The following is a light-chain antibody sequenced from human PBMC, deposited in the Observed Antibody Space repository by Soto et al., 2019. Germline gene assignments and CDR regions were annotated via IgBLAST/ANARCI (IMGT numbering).Light chain of an antibody. V-gene: IGKV1-5*03. Sequence: DIQRTQSPPTLSASVGDRVTITCRASQTISSWLAWYQQKPGKAPKLLIYKASTLKSGVPSRFSGSGSGTEFTLTISSLQPDDFATYYCQHYNSYSEAFGQGTKVDIK. CDR2: KAS. CDR1: QTISSW. CDR3: QHYNSYSEA. J-gene: IGKJ1*01.